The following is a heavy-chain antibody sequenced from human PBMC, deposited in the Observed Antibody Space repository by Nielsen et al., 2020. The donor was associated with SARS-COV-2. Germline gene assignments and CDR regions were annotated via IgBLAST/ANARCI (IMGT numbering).Heavy chain of an antibody. CDR3: ARGWFSGTYYS. J-gene: IGHJ4*02. V-gene: IGHV3-13*04. D-gene: IGHD3-10*01. CDR2: IDADGDT. Sequence: LKISCAASGFTFSSYDMQWVRQATGKGLEWVSGIDADGDTYYSGSVKGRFTISRENAKNSLYLQMNSLRAGDTAVYYCARGWFSGTYYSWGQGTLVTVAS. CDR1: GFTFSSYD.